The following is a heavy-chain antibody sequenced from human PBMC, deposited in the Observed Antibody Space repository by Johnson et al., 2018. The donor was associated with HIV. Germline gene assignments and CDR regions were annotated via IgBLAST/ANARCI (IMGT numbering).Heavy chain of an antibody. CDR3: AKEYYNFWSGPDAFDI. Sequence: QVQLVESGGGVVQPGGSLRLSCAASGFTFSSYGMHWVRQAPGKGLEWVTFIRYDGSNKYYVDSVKGRFPISRDNSKNTLYLQMNSLRAEDTAVYYCAKEYYNFWSGPDAFDIWGQGTMVTVSS. J-gene: IGHJ3*02. CDR2: IRYDGSNK. CDR1: GFTFSSYG. V-gene: IGHV3-30*02. D-gene: IGHD3-3*01.